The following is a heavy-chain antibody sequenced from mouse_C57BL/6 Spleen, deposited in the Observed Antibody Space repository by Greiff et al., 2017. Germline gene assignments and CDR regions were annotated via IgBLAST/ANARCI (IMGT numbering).Heavy chain of an antibody. CDR3: VQAGGARTMDD. Sequence: VQLQESGPGLVQPSQSLSITCTVSGFSLTSYGVHWVRQSPGKGLEWLGVIWSGGSTDYNAAFISRLSISKDNSKSHVFFKKHSLQADDTAVYYCVQAGGARTMDDWGQGTSVTVSS. J-gene: IGHJ4*01. CDR1: GFSLTSYG. CDR2: IWSGGST. V-gene: IGHV2-2*01.